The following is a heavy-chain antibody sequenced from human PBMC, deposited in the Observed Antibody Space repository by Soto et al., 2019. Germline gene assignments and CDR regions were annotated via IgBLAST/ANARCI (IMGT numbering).Heavy chain of an antibody. CDR2: ISYDGSNK. J-gene: IGHJ4*02. Sequence: GGSLILSCAASGFIFISYGMHWVRQAPGKGLEWVAVISYDGSNKYYADSVKGRFTISRDNSKNTLYLQMNSLRAEDTAVYYCAKDQSSGWYGYYDDWGQGTLVTVSS. CDR1: GFIFISYG. D-gene: IGHD6-19*01. CDR3: AKDQSSGWYGYYDD. V-gene: IGHV3-30*18.